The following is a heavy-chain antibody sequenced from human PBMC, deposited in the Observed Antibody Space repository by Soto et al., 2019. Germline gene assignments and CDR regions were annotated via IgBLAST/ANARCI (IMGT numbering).Heavy chain of an antibody. J-gene: IGHJ3*02. D-gene: IGHD3-9*01. CDR2: IYYSGST. CDR1: GGSISSSSYY. CDR3: AGTLGDILTGYYIMYAFDI. V-gene: IGHV4-39*01. Sequence: PSETLSLTCTVSGGSISSSSYYWGWIRQPPGKGLEWIGSIYYSGSTYYNPSLKSRVTISVDTSKNQFSLKLGSVTAADTAVYYCAGTLGDILTGYYIMYAFDIWGQGTMVTVSS.